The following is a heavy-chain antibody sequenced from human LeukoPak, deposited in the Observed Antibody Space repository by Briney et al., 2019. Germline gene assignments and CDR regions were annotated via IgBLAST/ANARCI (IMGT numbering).Heavy chain of an antibody. CDR2: ISYDGSNE. V-gene: IGHV3-30*04. J-gene: IGHJ3*02. Sequence: GGSLRLSCAASGITFRSYAMLWVRQAPGKGLEWVAVISYDGSNENYADSVKGRFTISRDKSKSTLYLQMNSLRAEDTAMYYCARGIAMTTLNALDIWGQGTMVTVSS. CDR3: ARGIAMTTLNALDI. CDR1: GITFRSYA. D-gene: IGHD1-1*01.